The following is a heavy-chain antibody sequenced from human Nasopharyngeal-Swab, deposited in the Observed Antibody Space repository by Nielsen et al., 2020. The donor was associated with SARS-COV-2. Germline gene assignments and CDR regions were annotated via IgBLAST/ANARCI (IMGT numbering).Heavy chain of an antibody. D-gene: IGHD3-9*01. V-gene: IGHV1-69*02. CDR1: GYSFTSYW. Sequence: GGSLRLSCKGSGYSFTSYWIGWVRQAPGQGLEWMGRIIPILGIANYAQKFQGRVTITADKSTSTAYMELSSLRSEDTAVYYCASSRWDYDILTGYKNYYFDYWGQGTLVTVSS. CDR3: ASSRWDYDILTGYKNYYFDY. J-gene: IGHJ4*02. CDR2: IIPILGIA.